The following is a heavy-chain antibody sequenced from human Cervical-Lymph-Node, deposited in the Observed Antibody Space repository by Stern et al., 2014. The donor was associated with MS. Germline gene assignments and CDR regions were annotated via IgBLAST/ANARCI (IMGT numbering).Heavy chain of an antibody. CDR3: ARITGDRDY. J-gene: IGHJ4*02. D-gene: IGHD2-21*02. V-gene: IGHV5-51*01. CDR2: IYPDDSHA. Sequence: EVQLVESGADVKNPGESLKISCKASGYIFTNYSSGWGGPGPGKGLEWMGLIYPDDSHARYSPSFQGQVTISADKPISTAYLQWSSLKASATAMYYCARITGDRDYWGQGTLVTVSS. CDR1: GYIFTNYS.